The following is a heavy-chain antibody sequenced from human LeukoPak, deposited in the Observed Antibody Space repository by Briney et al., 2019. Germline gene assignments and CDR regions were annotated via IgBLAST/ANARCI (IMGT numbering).Heavy chain of an antibody. J-gene: IGHJ3*02. D-gene: IGHD1-1*01. CDR1: GFTFSKFP. V-gene: IGHV3-23*01. CDR3: AKSLFTSATGTGRAFHI. Sequence: GGSLRLSCAASGFTFSKFPMGWVRQAPGRGLERVSAISASGDVTFYADSLRGRFTISRDNSKSTLYLQMNGLRAEDTAIFYCAKSLFTSATGTGRAFHIWGQGTRVTVSS. CDR2: ISASGDVT.